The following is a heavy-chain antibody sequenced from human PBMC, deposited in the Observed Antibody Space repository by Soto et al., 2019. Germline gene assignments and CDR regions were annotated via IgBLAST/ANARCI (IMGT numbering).Heavy chain of an antibody. V-gene: IGHV5-51*01. CDR3: ARTPAPYYLED. Sequence: PGGSLKISCKGSGYRFTSYWIGWVRQMPGKGMEWMGIIYPGGSDTRYSPSFQGQVTISADKSISTAYLQWSSLKASDTAMYYCARTPAPYYLEDWGRGTLVTVS. J-gene: IGHJ4*02. CDR1: GYRFTSYW. CDR2: IYPGGSDT.